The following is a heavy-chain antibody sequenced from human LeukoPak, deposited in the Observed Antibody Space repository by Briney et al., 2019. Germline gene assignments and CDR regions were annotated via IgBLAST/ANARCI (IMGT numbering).Heavy chain of an antibody. D-gene: IGHD2-15*01. J-gene: IGHJ4*02. Sequence: PGGSLRLSCAASGFTFSNAWMTWVRQAPGKGLEWVSAISSDSSYIYYADSVEGRFTISRDNAKNSLYLQMNSLRAEDTAVYYCTRDVARISDYWGQGALVTVSS. CDR3: TRDVARISDY. CDR1: GFTFSNAW. V-gene: IGHV3-21*01. CDR2: ISSDSSYI.